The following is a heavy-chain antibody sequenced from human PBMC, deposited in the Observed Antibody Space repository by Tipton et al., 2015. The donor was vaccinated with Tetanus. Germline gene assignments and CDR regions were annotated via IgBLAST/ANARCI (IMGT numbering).Heavy chain of an antibody. Sequence: SLRLSCEVSGFTFANYKMNWVRQAPGRGLEWVSSISSTSRYINYADSVKGRFTISRDNAKNSLFLQMNSLRADDTAVYFCVSGSALDYWGQGTLMTVSS. CDR1: GFTFANYK. J-gene: IGHJ4*02. D-gene: IGHD6-25*01. CDR2: ISSTSRYI. V-gene: IGHV3-21*01. CDR3: VSGSALDY.